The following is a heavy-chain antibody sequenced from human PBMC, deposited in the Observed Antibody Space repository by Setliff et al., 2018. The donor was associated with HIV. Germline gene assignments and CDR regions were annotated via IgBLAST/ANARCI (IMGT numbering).Heavy chain of an antibody. D-gene: IGHD1-20*01. Sequence: LSLTCAVSGYSISSGYYWGWIRQPPGKGLEWIGTISHNGNTYYNPSLKSRVTISLDMSTSQFSLRLSSVTAADTAVYYCARAVYYFDFWGQGTLVTVSS. CDR3: ARAVYYFDF. J-gene: IGHJ4*02. CDR1: GYSISSGYY. V-gene: IGHV4-38-2*01. CDR2: ISHNGNT.